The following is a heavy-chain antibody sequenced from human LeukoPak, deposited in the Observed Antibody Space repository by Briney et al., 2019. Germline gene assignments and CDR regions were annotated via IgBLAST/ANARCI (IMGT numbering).Heavy chain of an antibody. J-gene: IGHJ6*02. Sequence: PSETLSLTCTVSGGPISSYYWSWIRQPPEGGLEWIGYIYYSGSTNYNPSLKRRVTISLDTSKSQFSLKLRSVTAADTAVYYCARSGLDSRYYFGMDVWGQGTTVTVSS. CDR3: ARSGLDSRYYFGMDV. D-gene: IGHD5-12*01. V-gene: IGHV4-59*01. CDR2: IYYSGST. CDR1: GGPISSYY.